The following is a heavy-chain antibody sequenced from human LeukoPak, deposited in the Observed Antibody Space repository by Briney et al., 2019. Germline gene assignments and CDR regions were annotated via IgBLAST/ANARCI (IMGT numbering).Heavy chain of an antibody. D-gene: IGHD3-22*01. CDR1: GFTFSNYA. V-gene: IGHV3-23*01. Sequence: GGSLRLSCAASGFTFSNYAMSWVRQAPGKGLEWVSVISAFGGGTYYADSVKGRFTISRDNSKNTLYVHMNSPRGEDTAVYYCAKGGSLLRDPYDYWGQGTLVTVSS. CDR3: AKGGSLLRDPYDY. CDR2: ISAFGGGT. J-gene: IGHJ4*02.